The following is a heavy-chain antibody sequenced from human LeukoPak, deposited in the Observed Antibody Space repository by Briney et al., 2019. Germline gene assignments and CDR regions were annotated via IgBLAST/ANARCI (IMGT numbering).Heavy chain of an antibody. V-gene: IGHV4-39*01. Sequence: PSETLSLTCTVSGVSISSSNSYWGWIRQPPGKGLEWIGSIYYTGNTYYNASLKSRVTISIDTSKNQISLRLTSVTATDTAVYYCARQTGSGLFILPGGQGTLVTVSS. CDR2: IYYTGNT. CDR3: ARQTGSGLFILP. D-gene: IGHD3/OR15-3a*01. CDR1: GVSISSSNSY. J-gene: IGHJ4*02.